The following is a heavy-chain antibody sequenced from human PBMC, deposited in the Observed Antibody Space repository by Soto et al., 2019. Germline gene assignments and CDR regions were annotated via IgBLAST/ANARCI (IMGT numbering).Heavy chain of an antibody. J-gene: IGHJ4*02. CDR1: GDSISSGGYY. CDR3: ARGAWTTVVTKLDY. V-gene: IGHV4-31*03. Sequence: PSETLSLTCTVSGDSISSGGYYWSWIRQHPGKGLEWIGYIYYSGSTYYNPSLKSRVIISVDTSKNQFSLKLSSVTAADTAVYYCARGAWTTVVTKLDYWGQGTLVTVSS. CDR2: IYYSGST. D-gene: IGHD4-17*01.